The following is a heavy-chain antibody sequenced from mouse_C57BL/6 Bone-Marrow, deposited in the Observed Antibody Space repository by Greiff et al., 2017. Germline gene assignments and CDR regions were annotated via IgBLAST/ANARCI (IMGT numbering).Heavy chain of an antibody. J-gene: IGHJ4*01. D-gene: IGHD2-4*01. CDR3: TLFYYDYDRMDY. Sequence: EVKVEESGGGLVHPGGSMKLSCVASGFTFSNYWMNWVRQSPEKGLEWVAQIRLKSDNYATHYAESVKGRFTISRDDSKSSVYLQMNNLRAEDTGIYYCTLFYYDYDRMDYWGQGTSVTVSS. V-gene: IGHV6-3*01. CDR1: GFTFSNYW. CDR2: IRLKSDNYAT.